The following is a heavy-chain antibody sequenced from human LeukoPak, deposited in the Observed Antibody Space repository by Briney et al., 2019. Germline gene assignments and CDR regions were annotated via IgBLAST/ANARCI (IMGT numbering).Heavy chain of an antibody. CDR1: GGSISSGGYY. CDR2: IYYSGST. CDR3: AREGDYGDYIDAFDI. V-gene: IGHV4-31*03. J-gene: IGHJ3*02. D-gene: IGHD4-17*01. Sequence: PSLTLSLTCTVSGGSISSGGYYWSWIRQHPGKGLEWIGYIYYSGSTYYNPSLKSRVTISVDTSKNQFSLKLSSVTAADTAVYYCAREGDYGDYIDAFDIWGQGTMVTVSS.